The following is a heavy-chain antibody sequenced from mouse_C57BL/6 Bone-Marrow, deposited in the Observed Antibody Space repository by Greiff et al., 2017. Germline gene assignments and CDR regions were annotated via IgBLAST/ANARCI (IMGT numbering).Heavy chain of an antibody. CDR1: GYTFTSYW. D-gene: IGHD1-1*01. CDR2: IDPSDSYT. Sequence: QVQLQQPGAELVKPGASVKLSCKASGYTFTSYWMQWVKQRPGQGLEWIGEIDPSDSYTNYNQKFKGKATLTVDTSSSTACMQLSSLTSEDSAVYYCARVPVTTVVHFDYWGQGTTLTVSS. V-gene: IGHV1-50*01. J-gene: IGHJ2*01. CDR3: ARVPVTTVVHFDY.